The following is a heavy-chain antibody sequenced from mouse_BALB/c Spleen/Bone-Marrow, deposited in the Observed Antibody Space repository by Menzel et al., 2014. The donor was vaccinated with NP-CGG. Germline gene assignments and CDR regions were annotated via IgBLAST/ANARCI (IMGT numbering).Heavy chain of an antibody. J-gene: IGHJ2*01. CDR1: GYSITSGFA. CDR2: ISSSGRT. V-gene: IGHV3-2*02. Sequence: DVKLVESGPGLVKPSQSLSLTCTVTGYSITSGFAWNWIRQFPGNNLEWMGYISSSGRTSYHPSLKGRISITRDTSKNQFFLQLNSVTTEDTATYYCARSCNFFDYWGQGTTLTVSS. CDR3: ARSCNFFDY.